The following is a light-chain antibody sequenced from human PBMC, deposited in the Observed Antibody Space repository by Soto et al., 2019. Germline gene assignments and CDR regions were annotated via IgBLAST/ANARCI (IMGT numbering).Light chain of an antibody. Sequence: EVVLTQSPATLSLSPGEIATLSCRASESIGNYLAWYQQKLVQAPKLLIYDASHRAIGITGRFSGDGSGTDFTLTISGLEPEYFAVSYCQWRSDWPPRLTFGGGTKVEI. CDR2: DAS. CDR1: ESIGNY. CDR3: QWRSDWPPRLT. V-gene: IGKV3-11*01. J-gene: IGKJ4*01.